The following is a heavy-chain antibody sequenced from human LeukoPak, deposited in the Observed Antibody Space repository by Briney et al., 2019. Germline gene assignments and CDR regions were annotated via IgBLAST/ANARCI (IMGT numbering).Heavy chain of an antibody. CDR2: INPSGGST. V-gene: IGHV1-46*01. CDR3: ARGGIAVPGAYYFDY. CDR1: GYTFTSYY. Sequence: ASVKVSCKASGYTFTSYYMHWVRQAPGQGLEWMGIINPSGGSTSYAQKFQGRVTMTGDTSTSTVYMELSSLRSEDTAVYYCARGGIAVPGAYYFDYWGQGTLVTVSS. J-gene: IGHJ4*02. D-gene: IGHD6-19*01.